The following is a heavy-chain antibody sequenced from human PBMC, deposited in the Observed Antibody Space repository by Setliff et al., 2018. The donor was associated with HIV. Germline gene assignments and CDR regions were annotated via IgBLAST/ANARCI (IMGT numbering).Heavy chain of an antibody. CDR2: IYYSGST. CDR3: ARHVGISIGGTRGDFDC. J-gene: IGHJ4*02. D-gene: IGHD6-13*01. Sequence: PSETLSLTCTVSGGYISSYYWSWIRQPPGKGLEWIGYIYYSGSTNYNPSLKSRVTISVDTSKNQFSLKLSSVTAADTAMYYCARHVGISIGGTRGDFDCWGQGTLVTVSS. V-gene: IGHV4-59*01. CDR1: GGYISSYY.